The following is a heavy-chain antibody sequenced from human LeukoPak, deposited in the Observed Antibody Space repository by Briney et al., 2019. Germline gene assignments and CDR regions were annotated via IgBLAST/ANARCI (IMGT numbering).Heavy chain of an antibody. Sequence: PGGSLRLSCAASGFTFSSYEVNWVRQAPGKGLEWVSVIYSGGSTYYADSVKGRFTISRDNSKSTLYIQMNSLRAEDTAVYYCARAKPKNMVRGLIMRRESRYYFDYWGQGTLVTVSS. CDR3: ARAKPKNMVRGLIMRRESRYYFDY. D-gene: IGHD3-10*01. J-gene: IGHJ4*02. CDR1: GFTFSSYE. CDR2: IYSGGST. V-gene: IGHV3-53*01.